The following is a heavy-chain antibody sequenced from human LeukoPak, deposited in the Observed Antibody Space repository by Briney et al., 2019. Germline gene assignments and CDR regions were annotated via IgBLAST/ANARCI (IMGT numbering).Heavy chain of an antibody. D-gene: IGHD3-3*01. V-gene: IGHV3-30*18. CDR2: ISYEGSNK. Sequence: PGGSLRLSCAASGFTFSSYGMHWVRQAPGKGLEWGAVISYEGSNKYYADSAKGPFTISRDTSKNTLYLQMNSLRVGDTAVYYCAKSFDFWSGPFDYWGQGTLVTVS. CDR3: AKSFDFWSGPFDY. CDR1: GFTFSSYG. J-gene: IGHJ4*02.